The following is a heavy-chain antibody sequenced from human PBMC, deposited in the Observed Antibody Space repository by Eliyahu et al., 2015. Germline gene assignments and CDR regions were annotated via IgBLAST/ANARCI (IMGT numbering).Heavy chain of an antibody. CDR1: EFTFXIXA. D-gene: IGHD3-3*01. Sequence: QVQLVESGXGAVQPGRSLRLSCAASEFTFXIXAIHWVRQAPGKGLEWVALISYDGSNKYYADSVKGRFTISRDNSKNTLYLQMNSLRAEDTAIYYCARDNGAGFWSGYNDYWGQGTLVTVSS. V-gene: IGHV3-30-3*01. J-gene: IGHJ4*02. CDR2: ISYDGSNK. CDR3: ARDNGAGFWSGYNDY.